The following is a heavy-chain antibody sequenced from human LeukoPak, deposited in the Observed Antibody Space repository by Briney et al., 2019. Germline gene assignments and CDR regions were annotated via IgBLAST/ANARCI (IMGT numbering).Heavy chain of an antibody. CDR3: ARVLRYCSGGNCYSGGLGYMDV. Sequence: GGSLRLSCAASGFTFSSYWMHWVRQAPGKGLVWVSRINSDGSSTSYADSVKGRFTISRDNAKNTLYLQMNSLRAEDTAVYYCARVLRYCSGGNCYSGGLGYMDVWGKGTTVTISS. J-gene: IGHJ6*03. CDR2: INSDGSST. CDR1: GFTFSSYW. D-gene: IGHD2-15*01. V-gene: IGHV3-74*01.